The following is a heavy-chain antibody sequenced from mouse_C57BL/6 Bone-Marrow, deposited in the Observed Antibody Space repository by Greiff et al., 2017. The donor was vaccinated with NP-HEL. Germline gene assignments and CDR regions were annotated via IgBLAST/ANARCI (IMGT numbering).Heavy chain of an antibody. CDR3: AREGGHFLDAMDY. CDR1: GYTFTSYG. V-gene: IGHV1-81*01. J-gene: IGHJ4*01. Sequence: QVQLQQSGAELARPGASVKLSCKASGYTFTSYGISWVKQRTGQGLEWIGEIYPRSGNTYYNEKFKGKATLTADKSSNTAYMELRSLTSEDSAVYFCAREGGHFLDAMDYWGQGTSVTVSS. CDR2: IYPRSGNT.